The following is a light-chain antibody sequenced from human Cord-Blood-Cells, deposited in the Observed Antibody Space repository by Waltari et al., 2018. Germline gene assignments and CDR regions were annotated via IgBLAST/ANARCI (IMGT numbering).Light chain of an antibody. CDR3: CSYAGSSNVV. Sequence: QSPPTHPPLVSGSPRQSIIFTGTATSRDVGLYKLSSSYQQPPGKAPKIMIYEGSKRPSGVTSRLSGSKSGNTASLTISGLQAEDEADYYCCSYAGSSNVVFGGGTKLTVL. CDR2: EGS. V-gene: IGLV2-23*01. CDR1: SRDVGLYKL. J-gene: IGLJ2*01.